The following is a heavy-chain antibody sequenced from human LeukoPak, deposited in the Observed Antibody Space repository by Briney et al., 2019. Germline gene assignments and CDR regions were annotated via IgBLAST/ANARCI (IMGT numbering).Heavy chain of an antibody. CDR1: GGSISSYY. CDR2: IYYSGST. V-gene: IGHV4-59*01. Sequence: PSETLSLTCTGSGGSISSYYWSWIRQPPGKGLEWIGYIYYSGSTNYNPSLKSRVTIPVDTSKNQFSLKLSSVTAADTAVYYCARARYFDLWGRGTLVTVSS. J-gene: IGHJ2*01. CDR3: ARARYFDL.